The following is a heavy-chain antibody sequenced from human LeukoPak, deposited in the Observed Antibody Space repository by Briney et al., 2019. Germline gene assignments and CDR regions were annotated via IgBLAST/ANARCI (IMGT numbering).Heavy chain of an antibody. Sequence: GASVKVSCKASGGTFSSYAISWVRQAPGQGLEWMGRIIPILGIANYAQKFQGRVTITADKSTSTAYMELSSLRSEDTAVYYCARERVVPAAIFGAGNWFDPWGQGTLVTVSS. D-gene: IGHD2-2*01. CDR2: IIPILGIA. V-gene: IGHV1-69*04. CDR3: ARERVVPAAIFGAGNWFDP. CDR1: GGTFSSYA. J-gene: IGHJ5*02.